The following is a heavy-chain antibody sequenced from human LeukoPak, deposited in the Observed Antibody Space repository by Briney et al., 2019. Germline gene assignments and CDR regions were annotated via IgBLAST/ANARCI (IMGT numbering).Heavy chain of an antibody. J-gene: IGHJ3*02. Sequence: ASVKVSCKASGYTFTGYYMLWVRQAPGQGLEWMGWINPNSGGTNYAQKFQGRVTMTRDTSISTAYMELSRLRSDDTAVYYCARDPNTVTTPPDAFDIWGQGTMVTVSS. CDR3: ARDPNTVTTPPDAFDI. CDR1: GYTFTGYY. V-gene: IGHV1-2*02. CDR2: INPNSGGT. D-gene: IGHD4-11*01.